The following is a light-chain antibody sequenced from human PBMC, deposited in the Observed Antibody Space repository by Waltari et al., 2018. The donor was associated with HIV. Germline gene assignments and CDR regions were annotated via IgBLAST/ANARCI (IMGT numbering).Light chain of an antibody. V-gene: IGLV1-44*01. CDR1: SSNIGSNA. CDR3: ASWDDSLNGYV. J-gene: IGLJ1*01. CDR2: SNN. Sequence: QSVLPQPPSASGTPGQRVTISGSGSSSNIGSNAVTWYQQLPGTAPKLLIYSNNQRPSGVPDRFSGSKSGTSASLAISGLQSEDVADYYCASWDDSLNGYVFGTGTKVTVL.